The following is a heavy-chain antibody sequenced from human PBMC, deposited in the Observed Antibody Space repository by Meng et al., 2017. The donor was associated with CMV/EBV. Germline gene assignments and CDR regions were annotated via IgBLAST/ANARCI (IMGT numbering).Heavy chain of an antibody. Sequence: SCFTVGSKYMTWVRQAPGKGPEWVSVIYSGRSTYYADSVKGRFAISRDNSKNTVYLQMNSLRAEDTAVYYCARGIANIGMAGPADYWGQGTLVTVSS. J-gene: IGHJ4*02. CDR3: ARGIANIGMAGPADY. CDR1: CFTVGSKY. D-gene: IGHD6-19*01. CDR2: IYSGRST. V-gene: IGHV3-53*01.